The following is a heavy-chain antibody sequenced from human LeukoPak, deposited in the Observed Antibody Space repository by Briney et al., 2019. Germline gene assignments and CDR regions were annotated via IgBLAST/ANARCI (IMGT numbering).Heavy chain of an antibody. CDR3: ARAIQLSGNWFDP. CDR1: GYTFTSYD. J-gene: IGHJ5*02. Sequence: GASVKVSCKASGYTFTSYDINWVRQATGQGLEWMGWMNPNSGNTGYAQKFQGRVTMTRNTSISTAYMELSSLRSEDTAVYYCARAIQLSGNWFDPWGQGTLVTVSS. V-gene: IGHV1-8*01. CDR2: MNPNSGNT. D-gene: IGHD5-18*01.